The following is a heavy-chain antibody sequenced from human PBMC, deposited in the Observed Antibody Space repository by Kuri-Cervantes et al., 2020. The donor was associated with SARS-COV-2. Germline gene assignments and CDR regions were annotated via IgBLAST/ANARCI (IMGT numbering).Heavy chain of an antibody. D-gene: IGHD5-18*01. Sequence: SETLSLTCTVSGGSISSYYWSWIRQPPGKGLEWIGYIYYSGSTSYNPSLKSRVTISVDTSKNQFSLKLSSVTAADTAVYYCARGGNSYGYPAGYYMDVWGKGTTVTVSS. V-gene: IGHV4-59*01. CDR2: IYYSGST. CDR3: ARGGNSYGYPAGYYMDV. CDR1: GGSISSYY. J-gene: IGHJ6*03.